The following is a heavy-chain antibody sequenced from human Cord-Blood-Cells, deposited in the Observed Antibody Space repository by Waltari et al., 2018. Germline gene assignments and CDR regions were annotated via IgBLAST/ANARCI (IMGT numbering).Heavy chain of an antibody. Sequence: QVQLQQWGAGLLKPSETLSLTCAVYGGSFSGYYWSWIRQPSGKGMEWLGEINHSGSTNYNSSLMIRFTISVDTAKNQFSLKLSCGTAADTAVYYWARGPALSLIVGSTTTPQRHAVDIWGQGTMGTVSS. J-gene: IGHJ3*02. CDR2: INHSGST. D-gene: IGHD1-26*01. CDR3: ARGPALSLIVGSTTTPQRHAVDI. V-gene: IGHV4-34*01. CDR1: GGSFSGYY.